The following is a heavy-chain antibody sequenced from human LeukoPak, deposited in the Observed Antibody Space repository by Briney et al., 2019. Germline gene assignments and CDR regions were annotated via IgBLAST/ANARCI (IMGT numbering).Heavy chain of an antibody. D-gene: IGHD1-26*01. CDR1: GFTFDDYG. CDR2: INWNGGST. J-gene: IGHJ6*03. CDR3: AKSRGGSGSYYETYYYYMDV. Sequence: GGSLRLSCAASGFTFDDYGMSWVRQAPGKGLEWVSGINWNGGSTGYADSVKGRFTISRDNSKNTLYLQMNSLRAEDTAVYYCAKSRGGSGSYYETYYYYMDVWGKGTTVTISS. V-gene: IGHV3-20*04.